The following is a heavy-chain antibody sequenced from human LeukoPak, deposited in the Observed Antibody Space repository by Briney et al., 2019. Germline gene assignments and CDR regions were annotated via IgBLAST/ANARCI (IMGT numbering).Heavy chain of an antibody. CDR1: GGSISSYY. CDR3: ARDRDYDFWSGYYRPYWYFDL. J-gene: IGHJ2*01. D-gene: IGHD3-3*01. Sequence: SETLSLTCTVSGGSISSYYWSWIRQPPGKGLEWIGYIYYSGSTNYSPSLKSRVTISVDTSKNQFSLKLSSVTAADTAVYYCARDRDYDFWSGYYRPYWYFDLWGRGTLVTVSS. CDR2: IYYSGST. V-gene: IGHV4-59*01.